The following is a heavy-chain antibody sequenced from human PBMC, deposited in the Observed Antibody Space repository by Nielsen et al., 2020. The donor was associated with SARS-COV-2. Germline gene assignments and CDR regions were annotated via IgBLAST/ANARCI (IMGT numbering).Heavy chain of an antibody. D-gene: IGHD2-15*01. CDR3: TRGFYSQSDC. CDR1: GLTSSSYA. J-gene: IGHJ4*02. CDR2: ISGVSNYI. Sequence: SLTLSCVPSGLTSSSYATHCVRHVHGNGLEWVASISGVSNYIFYSELVKGRLTTSRDNGKNSLYRQMNTLGAEDTALSYGTRGFYSQSDCWGQGTLVTVSS. V-gene: IGHV3-21*01.